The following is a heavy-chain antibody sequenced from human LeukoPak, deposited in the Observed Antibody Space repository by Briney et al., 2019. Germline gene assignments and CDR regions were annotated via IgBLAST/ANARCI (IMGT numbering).Heavy chain of an antibody. CDR2: INHSGST. D-gene: IGHD4-17*01. Sequence: PSETLSLTFAVYGGSFSGYYWSWIRQPPGKGLEWIGEINHSGSTNYNPSLKSRVTISVDTSKNQFSLKLSSVTAADTAVYYCARARTVGRFDPWGQGTLVTVSS. V-gene: IGHV4-34*01. CDR3: ARARTVGRFDP. CDR1: GGSFSGYY. J-gene: IGHJ5*02.